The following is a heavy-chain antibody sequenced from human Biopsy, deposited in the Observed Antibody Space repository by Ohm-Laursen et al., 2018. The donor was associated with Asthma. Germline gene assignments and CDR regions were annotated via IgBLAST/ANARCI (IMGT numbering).Heavy chain of an antibody. J-gene: IGHJ4*02. D-gene: IGHD2-15*01. V-gene: IGHV4-59*01. Sequence: SETLSLTCPVSGVSIRSYYWTWIRQPLGKGLEWIGNIHYSGSTYSNPSLKSRVTISVDTSKKQISLRLSSVIAADTAVYYCAGFCSGGNCPDHWGQGTLVTVSS. CDR1: GVSIRSYY. CDR2: IHYSGST. CDR3: AGFCSGGNCPDH.